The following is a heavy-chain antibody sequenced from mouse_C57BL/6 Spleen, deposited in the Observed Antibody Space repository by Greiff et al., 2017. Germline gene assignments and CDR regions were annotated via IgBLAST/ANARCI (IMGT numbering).Heavy chain of an antibody. D-gene: IGHD2-10*01. V-gene: IGHV5-17*01. CDR2: ISSGSSTI. Sequence: EVQLVESGGGLVKPGGSLKLSCAASGFTFSDYGMHWVRQAPEKGLEWVAYISSGSSTIYYADTVKGRFTISRDNAKNTLFLQMTSLRSEDTALYYCARQRNLLYRYFDVWGTGTTVTVSA. CDR3: ARQRNLLYRYFDV. J-gene: IGHJ1*03. CDR1: GFTFSDYG.